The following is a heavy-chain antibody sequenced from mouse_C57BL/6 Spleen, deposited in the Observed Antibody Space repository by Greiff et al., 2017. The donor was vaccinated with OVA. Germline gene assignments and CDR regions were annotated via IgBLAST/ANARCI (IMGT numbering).Heavy chain of an antibody. CDR1: GYTFTSYW. CDR2: IDPSDSYT. V-gene: IGHV1-59*01. J-gene: IGHJ2*01. CDR3: AVTGYYFDY. Sequence: QVHVKQPGAELVRPGTSVKLSCKASGYTFTSYWMHWVKQRPGQGLEWIGVIDPSDSYTNYNQKFKGKATLTVDTSSSTAYMQLSSLTSEDSAVYYCAVTGYYFDYWGQGTTLTVSS. D-gene: IGHD4-1*01.